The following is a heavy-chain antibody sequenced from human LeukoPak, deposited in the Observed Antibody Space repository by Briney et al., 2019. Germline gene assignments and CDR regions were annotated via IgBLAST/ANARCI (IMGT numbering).Heavy chain of an antibody. CDR1: GFTFSSYG. V-gene: IGHV3-30*18. CDR2: ISYDGSNK. D-gene: IGHD2-15*01. CDR3: AKDPSSGGHPDY. J-gene: IGHJ4*02. Sequence: GGSLRLSCAASGFTFSSYGMHWVRQAPGKGLEWVAVISYDGSNKYYADSVKGRFTISRDNSKNTLYLQMNSLRAEDTAVYYCAKDPSSGGHPDYWGQGTLVTVSS.